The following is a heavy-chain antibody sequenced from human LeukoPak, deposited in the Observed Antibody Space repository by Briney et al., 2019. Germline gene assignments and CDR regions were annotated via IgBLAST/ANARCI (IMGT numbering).Heavy chain of an antibody. J-gene: IGHJ5*02. V-gene: IGHV3-30*18. CDR3: AKDLGYSSSWPNWFDP. Sequence: GGSLRLSCAASGFTFSNAWMSWVRQAPGKGLEWVAVISYDGSNKYYADSVKGRFTISRDNSKNTLYLQMNSLRAEDTAVYYCAKDLGYSSSWPNWFDPWGQGTLVTVSS. CDR2: ISYDGSNK. D-gene: IGHD6-13*01. CDR1: GFTFSNAW.